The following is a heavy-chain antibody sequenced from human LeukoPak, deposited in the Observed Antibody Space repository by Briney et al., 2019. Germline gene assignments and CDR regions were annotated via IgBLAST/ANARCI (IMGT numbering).Heavy chain of an antibody. CDR1: GFTFSDYA. D-gene: IGHD1-7*01. CDR2: ISKDGSDK. J-gene: IGHJ4*02. V-gene: IGHV3-30-3*01. CDR3: SRDYLLNYDY. Sequence: SGGSLRLSCAASGFTFSDYAMHWVRQAPGKGLEWVAVISKDGSDKYYPGSVRGRFTISRDNSKNTIYLQMDSLRAEDTAIYYFSRDYLLNYDYWGQGTLVTVSS.